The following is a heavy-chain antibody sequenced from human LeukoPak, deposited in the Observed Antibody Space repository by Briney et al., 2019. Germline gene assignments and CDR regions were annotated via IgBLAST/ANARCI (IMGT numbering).Heavy chain of an antibody. D-gene: IGHD1-26*01. CDR2: ISYDGSNK. Sequence: GGSLRLSCAASGFTFSSSAMSWVRQAPGKGLEWVAVISYDGSNKYYADSVKGRFTISRDNSKNTLYLQMNSLRAEDTAVYYCARERRIVAAPTNTWGQGTLVTVSS. J-gene: IGHJ4*02. CDR3: ARERRIVAAPTNT. V-gene: IGHV3-30-3*01. CDR1: GFTFSSSA.